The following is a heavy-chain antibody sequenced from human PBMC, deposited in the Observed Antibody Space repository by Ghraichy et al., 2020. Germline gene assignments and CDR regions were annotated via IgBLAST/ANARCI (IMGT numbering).Heavy chain of an antibody. Sequence: SETLSLTCAVSGGSISSNYWSWIRQPPGKGLEWIGYIYYSGSTNYNPSLKSRVTISVDTSKNQFSLKLSSVTAADTAVYYCARDLMAAASQRFDPWGQGTLVTVSS. CDR2: IYYSGST. CDR1: GGSISSNY. J-gene: IGHJ5*02. D-gene: IGHD6-13*01. CDR3: ARDLMAAASQRFDP. V-gene: IGHV4-59*01.